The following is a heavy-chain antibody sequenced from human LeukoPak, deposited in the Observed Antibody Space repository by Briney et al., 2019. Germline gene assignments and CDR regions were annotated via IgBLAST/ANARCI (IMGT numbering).Heavy chain of an antibody. Sequence: PGGSLRLSCAASGFTFSSYSMNWVRQAPGKGLEWVSYISSSSSTIYYADSVKGRFTISRDNAKNSLYLQMNSLRAEDTAVYYCARWDYGGNSPFDYWGQGTLVTVSS. J-gene: IGHJ4*02. V-gene: IGHV3-48*04. D-gene: IGHD4-23*01. CDR1: GFTFSSYS. CDR2: ISSSSSTI. CDR3: ARWDYGGNSPFDY.